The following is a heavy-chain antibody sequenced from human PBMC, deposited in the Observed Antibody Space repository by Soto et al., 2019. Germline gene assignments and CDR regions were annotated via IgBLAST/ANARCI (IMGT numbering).Heavy chain of an antibody. CDR3: ARGGAMGVDY. J-gene: IGHJ4*02. CDR2: IDGYSTTT. D-gene: IGHD1-26*01. Sequence: EVQLVESGGGLVQPGGSLRLSCTASGFTFNNKWMHWVRQAPGNGLVWVSRIDGYSTTTNYADSVKGRFTISRDNAKNTVFLHVNSLTDEDTAVSYWARGGAMGVDYWGQGTLVTVSS. CDR1: GFTFNNKW. V-gene: IGHV3-74*01.